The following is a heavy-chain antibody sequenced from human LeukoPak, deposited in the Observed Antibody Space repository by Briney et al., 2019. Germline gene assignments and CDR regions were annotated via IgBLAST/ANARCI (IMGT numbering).Heavy chain of an antibody. CDR1: GYTFTSYD. CDR3: ARGPLLEVGGVYFQH. J-gene: IGHJ1*01. Sequence: ASVKVSCKASGYTFTSYDINWVRQATGQGLEWMGWMNPNSGNTGYGQKFQGRVTINRNTSIRTAYMELSSLRSEDTAVYYCARGPLLEVGGVYFQHWGQGTLVTVSS. V-gene: IGHV1-8*03. CDR2: MNPNSGNT. D-gene: IGHD3-3*01.